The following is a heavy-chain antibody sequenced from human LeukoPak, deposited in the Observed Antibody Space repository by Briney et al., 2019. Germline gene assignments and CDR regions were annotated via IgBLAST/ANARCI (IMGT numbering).Heavy chain of an antibody. CDR1: GYSFTSYW. CDR2: IYPGDSDT. CDR3: ARRDYDILTGYYYYFDY. D-gene: IGHD3-9*01. V-gene: IGHV5-51*01. J-gene: IGHJ4*02. Sequence: ESLKISCKGSGYSFTSYWIGWVRQMPGKGLEWMGIIYPGDSDTIYSPSFQGQVTTSADKSISTDYLQWSSLKASDTAMYYCARRDYDILTGYYYYFDYWGQGTLVTVSS.